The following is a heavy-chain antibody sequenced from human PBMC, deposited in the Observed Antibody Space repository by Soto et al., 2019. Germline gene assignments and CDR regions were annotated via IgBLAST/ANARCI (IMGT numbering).Heavy chain of an antibody. J-gene: IGHJ3*01. V-gene: IGHV3-74*01. CDR1: EFSFRGYW. Sequence: XVSLRLSCAASEFSFRGYWVNGVRQHPGEALLWDSHITGYGSTTTYAGPVKGRFTISGDNATHRVFFQMGSQRAADTAVYACARSLPGTYEAFDRWGQGSMVTVSS. D-gene: IGHD1-1*01. CDR2: ITGYGSTT. CDR3: ARSLPGTYEAFDR.